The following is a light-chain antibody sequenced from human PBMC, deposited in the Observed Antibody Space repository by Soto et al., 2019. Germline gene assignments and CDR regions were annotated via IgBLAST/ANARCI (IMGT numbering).Light chain of an antibody. J-gene: IGKJ1*01. CDR3: QQYDNWPWA. CDR2: GAS. Sequence: EIVMTQSPATLSVSPGERATLSCRASQSVSSTLAWYQQKPGQPPRLLISGASTRAAGIPARFSGSVSGTEFTLTISSLQSEDFAVYYCQQYDNWPWAFGQGTKVDIK. CDR1: QSVSST. V-gene: IGKV3-15*01.